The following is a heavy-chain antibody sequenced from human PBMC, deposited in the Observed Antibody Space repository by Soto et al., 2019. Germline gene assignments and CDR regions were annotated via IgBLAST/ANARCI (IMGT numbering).Heavy chain of an antibody. CDR2: INHSGST. CDR1: GGSFIGYY. Sequence: SETLSLTCAVYGGSFIGYYWSWIRQPPGKGLEWIGEINHSGSTNYNPSLKSRVTISVDTSKNQFSLKLSSVTAADTAVYYCARRIAARPPYYYYYGMDVWGQGTTVTVSS. J-gene: IGHJ6*02. CDR3: ARRIAARPPYYYYYGMDV. V-gene: IGHV4-34*01. D-gene: IGHD6-6*01.